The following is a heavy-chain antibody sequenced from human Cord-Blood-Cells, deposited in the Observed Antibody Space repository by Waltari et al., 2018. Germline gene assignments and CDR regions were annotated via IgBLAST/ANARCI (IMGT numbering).Heavy chain of an antibody. CDR2: IYTSGST. D-gene: IGHD5-18*01. CDR1: GGSISSYY. CDR3: ARDRTTTAHDAFDI. Sequence: QVQLQESGPGLVKPSETLSLTCTVSGGSISSYYWSWIRQPAGKGLEWIGRIYTSGSTNYNPSLKRRVTMSVDTSKNQFSLKLSSVTAADTAVYYCARDRTTTAHDAFDIWGQGTMVTVSS. J-gene: IGHJ3*02. V-gene: IGHV4-4*07.